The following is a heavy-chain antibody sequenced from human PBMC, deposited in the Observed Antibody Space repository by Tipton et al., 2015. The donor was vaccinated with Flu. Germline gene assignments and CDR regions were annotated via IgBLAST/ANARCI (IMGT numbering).Heavy chain of an antibody. Sequence: TLSLTCTVSGGSISSYYWSWIRQPPGKGLEWIGYIYYSGSTNYNPSLKSRVTISVDTSKNQFSLKLSSVTAADTAVYYCARVEGQWLHFDYWGQGTLVTVSS. D-gene: IGHD3-22*01. CDR2: IYYSGST. V-gene: IGHV4-59*01. J-gene: IGHJ4*02. CDR3: ARVEGQWLHFDY. CDR1: GGSISSYY.